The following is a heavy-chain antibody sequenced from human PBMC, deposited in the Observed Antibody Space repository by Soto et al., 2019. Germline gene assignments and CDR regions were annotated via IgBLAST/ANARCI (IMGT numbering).Heavy chain of an antibody. J-gene: IGHJ4*02. CDR3: VRAPHY. V-gene: IGHV4-4*02. CDR1: GDSVSGTNW. CDR2: IHHSGSS. Sequence: QVQLQESGPGLVKPSGTLSLTCAVSGDSVSGTNWWSWVRQPPGKGLEWIGEIHHSGSSNYNPSLKTRVTISVDKSKNQFSLKVRSVTAADTAVYYCVRAPHYWGQGTLVTVSS.